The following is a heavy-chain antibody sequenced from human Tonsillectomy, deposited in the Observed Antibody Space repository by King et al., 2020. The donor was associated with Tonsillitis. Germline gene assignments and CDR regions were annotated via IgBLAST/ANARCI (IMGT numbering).Heavy chain of an antibody. V-gene: IGHV4-34*01. D-gene: IGHD6-13*01. J-gene: IGHJ5*02. Sequence: QLQQWGAGLLKPSETLSLTCAVYGGSFSGYYRSWIRQPPGKGLEWIGEINHSGSTNYNPSLKSRVTISVDTSKNQFSLKLSSVTAADTAVYYCAREPGIAAAGDWFDPWGQGTLVTVSS. CDR2: INHSGST. CDR1: GGSFSGYY. CDR3: AREPGIAAAGDWFDP.